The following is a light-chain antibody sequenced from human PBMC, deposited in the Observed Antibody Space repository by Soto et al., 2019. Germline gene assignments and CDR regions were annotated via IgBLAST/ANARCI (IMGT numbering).Light chain of an antibody. CDR3: QKYNSAPWT. J-gene: IGKJ1*01. Sequence: IQMTQSPSSLSASVGDRVTITCRASQGISNYLAWYQQKPGTVPKLLISAASTLQTGVPSRFSGGGSGTDFTLTISSLQPEDVATYYCQKYNSAPWTFGQGTQVDIK. CDR2: AAS. V-gene: IGKV1-27*01. CDR1: QGISNY.